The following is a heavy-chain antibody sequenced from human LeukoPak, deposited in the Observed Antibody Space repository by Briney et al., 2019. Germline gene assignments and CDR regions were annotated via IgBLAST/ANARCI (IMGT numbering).Heavy chain of an antibody. CDR2: INPNSGGT. Sequence: ASVKVSCKASGYTFTGYYMHWVRQAPGQGLEWMGWINPNSGGTNYAQKFQGRVTMTRDTSISTAYMELSRLRSDDTAVYYCARSMDIVVVPAAMGWFDPWGQGTLVTVSS. CDR1: GYTFTGYY. J-gene: IGHJ5*02. D-gene: IGHD2-2*03. CDR3: ARSMDIVVVPAAMGWFDP. V-gene: IGHV1-2*02.